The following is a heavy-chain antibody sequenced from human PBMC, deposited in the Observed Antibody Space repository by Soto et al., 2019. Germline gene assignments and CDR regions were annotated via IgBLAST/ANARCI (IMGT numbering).Heavy chain of an antibody. CDR1: GGSISSGGYY. D-gene: IGHD3-10*01. Sequence: SETLSLTCTVSGGSISSGGYYWSWIRQHPGKGLEWIGYIYYSGSTYYNPSLKSRVTISVDTSKNQFSLKLSSVTAADTAVYYCARGSVLLDFDYWGQGTLVTVYS. V-gene: IGHV4-31*03. CDR2: IYYSGST. CDR3: ARGSVLLDFDY. J-gene: IGHJ4*02.